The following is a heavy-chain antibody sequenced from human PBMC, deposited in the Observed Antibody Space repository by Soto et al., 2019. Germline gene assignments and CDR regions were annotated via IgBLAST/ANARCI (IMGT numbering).Heavy chain of an antibody. CDR2: VIPIFGTP. Sequence: QVQLVRSGAEVKKPGSSVKVSCKAPGGTFSTYAISWVRQAPGQGLEWMGGVIPIFGTPKYAQKFQGRVTITADESRSTGYMELRSLRSEDTAVYYCARSQGGSSSLDIYYYYYYGMDVWGQGTTVTVSS. CDR1: GGTFSTYA. CDR3: ARSQGGSSSLDIYYYYYYGMDV. V-gene: IGHV1-69*01. J-gene: IGHJ6*02. D-gene: IGHD2-15*01.